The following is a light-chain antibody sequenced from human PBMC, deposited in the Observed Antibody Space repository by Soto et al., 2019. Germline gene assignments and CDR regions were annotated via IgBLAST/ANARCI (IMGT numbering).Light chain of an antibody. CDR2: GVS. V-gene: IGKV3-20*01. CDR1: QSVTSTF. J-gene: IGKJ4*01. CDR3: QQYGLSLT. Sequence: EIVLTQSPGTLSVSPGERATLSCRASQSVTSTFLAWYQQKPGQAPRLLIYGVSSRATGIPDRFSGRGSGTDFTLTISRLEPEDFAVYYCQQYGLSLTFGGGTKVEI.